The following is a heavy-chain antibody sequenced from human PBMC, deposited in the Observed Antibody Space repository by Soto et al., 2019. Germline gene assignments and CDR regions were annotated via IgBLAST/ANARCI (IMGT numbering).Heavy chain of an antibody. Sequence: GGSLRLSCAASGFTFSSYGMHWVRQAPGKGLEWVAVIWYDGSNKYYADSVKGRFTISRDNSKNTLYLQMNSLRAEDTAVYYCARDTVKARYFDWPEGVDYWGQGTLVTVSS. V-gene: IGHV3-33*01. CDR3: ARDTVKARYFDWPEGVDY. D-gene: IGHD3-9*01. J-gene: IGHJ4*02. CDR2: IWYDGSNK. CDR1: GFTFSSYG.